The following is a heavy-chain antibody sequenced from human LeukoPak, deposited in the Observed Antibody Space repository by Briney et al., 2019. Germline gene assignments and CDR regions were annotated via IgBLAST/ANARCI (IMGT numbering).Heavy chain of an antibody. Sequence: GESLKISCKGSGYSFTSYWIGWVRQMPGKGLEWMGIIYPGDSDTRYSPSFQGQVTISADKSISTAYLQWSSLKASDTAMYYCARRGSSWYDYYYMDVWGKGTTVTVSS. J-gene: IGHJ6*03. V-gene: IGHV5-51*01. CDR3: ARRGSSWYDYYYMDV. CDR1: GYSFTSYW. D-gene: IGHD6-13*01. CDR2: IYPGDSDT.